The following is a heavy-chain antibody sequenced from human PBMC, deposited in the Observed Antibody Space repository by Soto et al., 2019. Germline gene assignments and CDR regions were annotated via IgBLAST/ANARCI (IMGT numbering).Heavy chain of an antibody. V-gene: IGHV3-23*01. CDR1: GFTFSSYA. CDR3: ARRSSSWYFDY. J-gene: IGHJ4*02. D-gene: IGHD6-13*01. Sequence: EVQLLESGGGLVQPGGSLRLSCAASGFTFSSYAMNWVRQAPGKGLEWVSVISGSDGRTYYADSVKGRFTISRDNSKNTLNLKMNRLRAEDTAVYYCARRSSSWYFDYWGQGTLVTVAS. CDR2: ISGSDGRT.